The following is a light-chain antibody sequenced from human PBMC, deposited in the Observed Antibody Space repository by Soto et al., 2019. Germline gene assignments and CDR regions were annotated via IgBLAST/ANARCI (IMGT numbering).Light chain of an antibody. CDR2: GNN. CDR3: QSSDTSLSAAV. V-gene: IGLV1-40*01. J-gene: IGLJ2*01. Sequence: QSVLTQPPSVSGTPGQRVTISCTGSSSNIGAGYDVHWYQLLPGTPPKLLIYGNNNRPSGVPDRFSVSTSGTSASLAITGLQAEHEADYYCQSSDTSLSAAVFGGGTKLTVL. CDR1: SSNIGAGYD.